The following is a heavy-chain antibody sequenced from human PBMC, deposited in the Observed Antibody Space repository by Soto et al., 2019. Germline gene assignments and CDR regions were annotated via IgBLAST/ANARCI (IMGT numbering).Heavy chain of an antibody. Sequence: QVQLVESGGGVVQPGRSLRLSCAASGFTFSNYGMHWVRQAPGKGLEWVALISSDGSNKYYADSVKGRFTISRYNSKHTLYLQLNRLRAEDTAVYYCAKDGYTYGSADFWGQGTLVTVSS. CDR2: ISSDGSNK. J-gene: IGHJ4*02. D-gene: IGHD5-18*01. CDR1: GFTFSNYG. CDR3: AKDGYTYGSADF. V-gene: IGHV3-30*18.